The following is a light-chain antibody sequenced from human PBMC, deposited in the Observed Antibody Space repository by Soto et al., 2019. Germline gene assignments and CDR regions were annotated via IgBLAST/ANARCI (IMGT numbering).Light chain of an antibody. Sequence: QSALTQPASVSGSPGQSITISCTGTSSDVGGYDYVSWYQHHPGKAPKLMIFEVSNRPSEVSNRFSGSKSGNTASLTISGLQVGDEADYYGTSYATRSPFVFGTGPKVTVL. J-gene: IGLJ1*01. CDR3: TSYATRSPFV. CDR2: EVS. CDR1: SSDVGGYDY. V-gene: IGLV2-14*01.